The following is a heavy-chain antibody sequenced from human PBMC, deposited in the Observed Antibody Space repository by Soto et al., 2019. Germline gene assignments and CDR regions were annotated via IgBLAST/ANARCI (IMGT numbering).Heavy chain of an antibody. CDR1: GGSFSDYY. D-gene: IGHD3-22*01. J-gene: IGHJ4*02. V-gene: IGHV4-34*01. CDR2: INHSGNT. CDR3: ARFPFDSNDWTNPRYFDI. Sequence: QVPIQQWGAGLLKPAETLSLTCAVYGGSFSDYYWSWIRQPPGKGLEWIGEINHSGNTNYSPSLKSRVTMSVDTSKNQFSLKLTSVTAADTALYYCARFPFDSNDWTNPRYFDIWGQGTLVTVSS.